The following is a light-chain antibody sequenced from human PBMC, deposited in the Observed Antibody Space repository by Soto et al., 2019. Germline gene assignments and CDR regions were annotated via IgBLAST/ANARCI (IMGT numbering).Light chain of an antibody. CDR1: QSVSTW. CDR2: DAS. J-gene: IGKJ1*01. CDR3: QEYKTWT. Sequence: DIQMTPSPSTLSASVGDTVTITCRASQSVSTWLAWYQQTPGKAPKLPMYDASTLESGAPARFSGSGSGTEFTLTISSLQPEDFATYHCQEYKTWTFGQGTKVDIK. V-gene: IGKV1-5*01.